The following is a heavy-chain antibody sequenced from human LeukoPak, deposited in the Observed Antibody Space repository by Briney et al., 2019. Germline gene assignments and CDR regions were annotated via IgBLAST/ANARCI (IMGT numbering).Heavy chain of an antibody. CDR3: VVVSYFAIDCYDY. CDR1: GFTFSSYA. J-gene: IGHJ4*02. Sequence: GGSLRLSCAASGFTFSSYAMSWVRQAPGKGLEWVSAISGSGGRTYYADSVRGRFTISRDNSKNTVYVQMNSLRAEDTAVYFCVVVSYFAIDCYDYWGQGTLVTVSS. D-gene: IGHD2-21*01. V-gene: IGHV3-23*01. CDR2: ISGSGGRT.